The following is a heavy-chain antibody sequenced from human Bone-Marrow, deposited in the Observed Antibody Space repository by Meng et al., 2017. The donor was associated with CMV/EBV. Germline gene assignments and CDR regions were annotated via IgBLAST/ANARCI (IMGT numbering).Heavy chain of an antibody. CDR3: ACQETYYYDSSGYYCDY. Sequence: GESLKISCAASGFTFSSYGMHWVRQAPGKGLEWVAFIRYDGSNKYYADSVKGRFTISRDNSKNTLYLQMNSLRAEDTAVYYCACQETYYYDSSGYYCDYWGQGTLVTGSS. J-gene: IGHJ4*02. CDR2: IRYDGSNK. V-gene: IGHV3-30*02. CDR1: GFTFSSYG. D-gene: IGHD3-22*01.